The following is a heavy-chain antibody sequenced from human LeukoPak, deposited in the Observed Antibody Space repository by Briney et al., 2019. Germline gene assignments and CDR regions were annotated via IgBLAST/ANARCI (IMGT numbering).Heavy chain of an antibody. V-gene: IGHV3-23*01. J-gene: IGHJ4*02. CDR2: ISGSGDNT. D-gene: IGHD5-12*01. CDR1: GFTFSSSA. Sequence: GGSLRLSCAASGFTFSSSAMSWVRQAPGKGLEWVSSISGSGDNTYYAESVKGRFTISRDNSENTLFLQMNSLRAEDTAVFYCAKRSGYTAGCFFDFRGQGTLVTVSS. CDR3: AKRSGYTAGCFFDF.